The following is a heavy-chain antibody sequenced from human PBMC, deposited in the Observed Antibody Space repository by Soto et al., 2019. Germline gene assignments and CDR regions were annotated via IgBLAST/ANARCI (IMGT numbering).Heavy chain of an antibody. CDR1: GGSFRCYY. J-gene: IGHJ4*02. Sequence: SETLSLNSAVYGGSFRCYYWSRIRHPPGKGLEWIGEINHSGSTNYNPSLKSRVTISVDTSKNQFSLKLSSVTAADTAVYYCATILSRDGYNYGPYYFDYWGQGTLVTVSS. V-gene: IGHV4-34*01. CDR2: INHSGST. CDR3: ATILSRDGYNYGPYYFDY. D-gene: IGHD5-12*01.